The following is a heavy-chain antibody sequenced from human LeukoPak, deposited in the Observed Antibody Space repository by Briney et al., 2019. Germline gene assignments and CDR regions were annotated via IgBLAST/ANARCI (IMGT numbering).Heavy chain of an antibody. CDR3: ARDPRRRYYYDSSDQGAFDI. CDR2: IYSGGST. V-gene: IGHV3-66*02. D-gene: IGHD3-22*01. Sequence: GGSLRLSFAASGFTVSSNYMSWVRQAPGKGLEWVSVIYSGGSTYYADSVKGRFTISRDNSKNTLYLQINSLRAEDTAVYYCARDPRRRYYYDSSDQGAFDIWGQGTMVTVSS. CDR1: GFTVSSNY. J-gene: IGHJ3*02.